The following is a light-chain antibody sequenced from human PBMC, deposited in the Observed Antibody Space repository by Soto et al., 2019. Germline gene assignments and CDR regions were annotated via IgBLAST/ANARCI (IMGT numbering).Light chain of an antibody. J-gene: IGKJ5*01. Sequence: DIQMTQSPSSLSASVGDRVTITCRASQSISRYLNWYQQKPGKAPNLLIYVASSLQSEVTSRFSGSGSGTDFTLTITSLQPEDFATYFCQQSYCTPITFGQGTRLEIK. CDR1: QSISRY. CDR2: VAS. CDR3: QQSYCTPIT. V-gene: IGKV1-39*01.